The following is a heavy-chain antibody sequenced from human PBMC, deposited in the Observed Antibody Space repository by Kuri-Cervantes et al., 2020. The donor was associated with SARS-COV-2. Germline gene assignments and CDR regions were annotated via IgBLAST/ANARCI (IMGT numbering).Heavy chain of an antibody. CDR2: IYHSGST. CDR1: GYSISSGYY. D-gene: IGHD3-3*01. CDR3: AREAYDFWSGYYRRGGRLDY. V-gene: IGHV4-38-2*02. J-gene: IGHJ4*02. Sequence: GSLRLSCTVSGYSISSGYYWGWIRQPPGKGLEWIGSIYHSGSTYYNPSLKSRVTISVDTSKNQFSLKLSSVTAAATAVYYCAREAYDFWSGYYRRGGRLDYWGQGTLVTVSS.